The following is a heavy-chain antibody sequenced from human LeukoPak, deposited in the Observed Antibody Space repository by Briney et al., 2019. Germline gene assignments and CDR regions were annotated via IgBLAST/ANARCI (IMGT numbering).Heavy chain of an antibody. CDR2: IIPIFGTA. Sequence: SVKVSCKASGGTFSSYAISWVRQAPGQGLEWMGRIIPIFGTANYAQKFQGRVTITADKSTSTAYMELSSLRSEDTAVYYCERDPAYCGGDCYPIDYWGQGTPVTVSS. CDR3: ERDPAYCGGDCYPIDY. CDR1: GGTFSSYA. J-gene: IGHJ4*02. V-gene: IGHV1-69*06. D-gene: IGHD2-21*02.